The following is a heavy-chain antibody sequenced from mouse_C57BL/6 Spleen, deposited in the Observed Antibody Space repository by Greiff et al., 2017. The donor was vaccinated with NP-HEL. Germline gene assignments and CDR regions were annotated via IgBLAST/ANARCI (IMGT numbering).Heavy chain of an antibody. CDR2: IDPSDSYT. CDR3: ARHLQLTGTEGWYFDV. CDR1: GYTFTSYW. D-gene: IGHD4-1*01. Sequence: VQLQQPGAELVMPGASVKLSCKASGYTFTSYWMHWVKQRPGQGLEWIGEIDPSDSYTNYNQKFKGKSTLTVDKSSSTAYMQLSSLTSEDSAVYYCARHLQLTGTEGWYFDVWGTGTTVTVSS. V-gene: IGHV1-69*01. J-gene: IGHJ1*03.